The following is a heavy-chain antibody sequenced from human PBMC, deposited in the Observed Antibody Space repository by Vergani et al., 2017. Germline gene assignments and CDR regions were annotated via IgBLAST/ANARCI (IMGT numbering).Heavy chain of an antibody. D-gene: IGHD3-9*01. V-gene: IGHV3-66*01. CDR2: IYSGGST. J-gene: IGHJ4*02. CDR1: GFTVSSNY. CDR3: AREPXEVDILTGYYDEGILGYYFDY. Sequence: EVQLVESGGGLVQPGGSLRLSCAASGFTVSSNYMSWVRQAPGKGLEWVSVIYSGGSTYYADSVKGRFTISRDNSKNTLYLQMNSLRAEDTAVYYCAREPXEVDILTGYYDEGILGYYFDYWGQGTLVTVSS.